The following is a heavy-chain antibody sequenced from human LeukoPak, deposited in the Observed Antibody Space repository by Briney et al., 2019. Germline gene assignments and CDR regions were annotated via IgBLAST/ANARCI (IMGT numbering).Heavy chain of an antibody. V-gene: IGHV4-4*07. CDR3: ARDGLLEYSSSSNFDY. CDR1: GGSISSYY. Sequence: QSSETLSLTCTVSGGSISSYYWSWIRQPAGKGLEWIGRIYTSGSTNYNPSLKSRVTMSVDTSKNQFSLKLSSVTAADTAVYYCARDGLLEYSSSSNFDYWGQGTLVTVSS. D-gene: IGHD6-6*01. J-gene: IGHJ4*02. CDR2: IYTSGST.